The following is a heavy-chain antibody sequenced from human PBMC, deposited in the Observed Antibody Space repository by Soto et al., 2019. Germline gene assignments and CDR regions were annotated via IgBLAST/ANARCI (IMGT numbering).Heavy chain of an antibody. V-gene: IGHV5-51*01. CDR3: ARLRVDTNYYYGMDV. CDR2: IYPGDSDT. CDR1: GYSFTSYW. D-gene: IGHD5-18*01. Sequence: GESLKISCKGSGYSFTSYWIGWVRQMPGKGLEWMGIIYPGDSDTRYSPSFQGQVTISADKSISTAYLQWSSLKASDTAMYYCARLRVDTNYYYGMDVWGQGTTVTVSS. J-gene: IGHJ6*02.